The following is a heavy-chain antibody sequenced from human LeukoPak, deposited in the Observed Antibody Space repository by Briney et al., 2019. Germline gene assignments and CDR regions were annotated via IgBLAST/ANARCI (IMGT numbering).Heavy chain of an antibody. CDR2: IWYDGSNK. J-gene: IGHJ6*02. Sequence: GRSLRLSCAASGFTFSSYGMHWVRRAPGKGLEWVAVIWYDGSNKYYADSVKGRFTISRDNSKNTLYLQMNSLRAEDTAVYYCARVRVPCYYGMDVWGQGTTVTVSS. V-gene: IGHV3-33*01. CDR3: ARVRVPCYYGMDV. CDR1: GFTFSSYG. D-gene: IGHD3-3*01.